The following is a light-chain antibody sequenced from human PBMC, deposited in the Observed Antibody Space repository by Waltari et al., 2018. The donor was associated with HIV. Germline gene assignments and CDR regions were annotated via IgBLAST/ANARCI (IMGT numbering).Light chain of an antibody. Sequence: SYELTQPPSVSVSPGQSASITCSGAKLGDKYACWYQQEPGQSPVLVIYQDTRRPSGIPERFSGSNSGNTATLTISGTQAMDEADYYCQAWDSNSVVFGGGTKLTVL. V-gene: IGLV3-1*01. J-gene: IGLJ2*01. CDR3: QAWDSNSVV. CDR2: QDT. CDR1: KLGDKY.